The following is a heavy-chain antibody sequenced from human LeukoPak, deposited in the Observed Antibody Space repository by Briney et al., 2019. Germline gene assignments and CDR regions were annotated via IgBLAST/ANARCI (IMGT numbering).Heavy chain of an antibody. D-gene: IGHD6-19*01. CDR3: AKSSRYGTGWYGRIDY. V-gene: IGHV3-23*01. CDR1: GFTFSSYA. J-gene: IGHJ4*02. Sequence: PGGSLRLSCAASGFTFSSYAMSWVRQAPGQGLEWVSTISGSGDTTYYVDSVKGRFTISRDNSKNTLYLQMNSLRAEDTAVYYCAKSSRYGTGWYGRIDYWGQGTLVTVS. CDR2: ISGSGDTT.